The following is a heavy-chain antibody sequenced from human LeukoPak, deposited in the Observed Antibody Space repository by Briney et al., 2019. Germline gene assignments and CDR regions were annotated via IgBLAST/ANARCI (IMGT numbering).Heavy chain of an antibody. D-gene: IGHD5-12*01. V-gene: IGHV1-69*06. J-gene: IGHJ4*02. Sequence: ASVKVSCRASGGTFSSYAISGVRQAPGQGLEWMGGIILIFGTANYAQKFQGRVTITADKSTSTAYMELSSLRSEDTAVYYCARVTKRGYSGYGLPYWGQGTLVTVSS. CDR2: IILIFGTA. CDR3: ARVTKRGYSGYGLPY. CDR1: GGTFSSYA.